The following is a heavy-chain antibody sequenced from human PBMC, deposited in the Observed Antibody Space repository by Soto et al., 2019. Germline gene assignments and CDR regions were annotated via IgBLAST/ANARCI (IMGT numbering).Heavy chain of an antibody. D-gene: IGHD3-3*01. CDR3: ARSEPGLEWLTNYYFDY. V-gene: IGHV3-21*01. Sequence: GGSLRLSCAASGFTFSSYSMNWVRQAPGKGLEWVSSISSSSSYIYYADSVKGRFTISRDNAKNSLYLQMNSLRAEDTAVYYCARSEPGLEWLTNYYFDYWGQGTLVTVSS. CDR2: ISSSSSYI. CDR1: GFTFSSYS. J-gene: IGHJ4*02.